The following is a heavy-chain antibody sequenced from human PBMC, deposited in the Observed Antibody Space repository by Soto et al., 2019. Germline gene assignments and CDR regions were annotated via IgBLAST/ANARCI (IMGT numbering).Heavy chain of an antibody. V-gene: IGHV1-69*01. Sequence: QVQLVQSGAEVKKPGSSVKVSCKASGGTFSSYAISWVRQAPGQGLEWMGGIIPIFGTANYAQKFQGRVTITADESTSTAYMELSSLRSEDTAVYYCARDRGDIVVVVAATRGGYWFDPWGQGTLVTVSS. CDR3: ARDRGDIVVVVAATRGGYWFDP. CDR2: IIPIFGTA. CDR1: GGTFSSYA. J-gene: IGHJ5*02. D-gene: IGHD2-15*01.